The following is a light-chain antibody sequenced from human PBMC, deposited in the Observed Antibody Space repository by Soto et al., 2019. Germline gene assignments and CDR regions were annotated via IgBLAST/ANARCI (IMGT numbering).Light chain of an antibody. CDR2: GVT. CDR3: NSYTSSSTFV. Sequence: QSALTQPASVSGSPGQSITISCTGTSSDVGGYNYVSWYQQHPGKAPKLMIYGVTNRPSGVSSRFSGSRSGNTASLTISGLQAEDEAEYFRNSYTSSSTFVFGTGTKVTVL. J-gene: IGLJ1*01. CDR1: SSDVGGYNY. V-gene: IGLV2-14*01.